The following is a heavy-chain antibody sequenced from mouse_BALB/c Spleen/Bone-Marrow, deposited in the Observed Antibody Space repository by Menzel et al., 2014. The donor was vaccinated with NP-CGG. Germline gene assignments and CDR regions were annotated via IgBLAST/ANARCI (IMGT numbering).Heavy chain of an antibody. V-gene: IGHV5-6*02. D-gene: IGHD4-1*01. CDR3: ARRGNWDGRAAMDY. Sequence: EVKLMESGGDLVKPGGSLKLSCAASGFTFSSYGMSWVRQTPDKRLEWVATINSGGVNTYYIDSVKGRFTISRDNAKNTLCLQMSSLKSEDTAMYHCARRGNWDGRAAMDYWGQGTSVTVSS. CDR2: INSGGVNT. J-gene: IGHJ4*01. CDR1: GFTFSSYG.